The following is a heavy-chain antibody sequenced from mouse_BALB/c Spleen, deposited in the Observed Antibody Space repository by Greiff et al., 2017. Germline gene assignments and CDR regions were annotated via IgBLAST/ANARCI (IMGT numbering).Heavy chain of an antibody. CDR1: CYTFTSYW. CDR2: INPSTGYT. V-gene: IGHV1-7*01. J-gene: IGHJ3*01. D-gene: IGHD2-4*01. CDR3: ARSTMITGWFAY. Sequence: VPVQPSGAEMAKPGALVKMSCKASCYTFTSYWVQWVKQRPGQGLEWIGYINPSTGYTEYNQKFKDKATLTADKSSSTAYMQLSSLTSEDSAVYYCARSTMITGWFAYWGQGTLVTVSA.